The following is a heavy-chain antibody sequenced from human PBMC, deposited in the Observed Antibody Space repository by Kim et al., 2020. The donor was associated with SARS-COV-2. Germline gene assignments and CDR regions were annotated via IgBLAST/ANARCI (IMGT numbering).Heavy chain of an antibody. J-gene: IGHJ4*02. CDR2: DDST. Sequence: DDSTDYAASVKCRFTVSRDSAGNTFYLQMNSLRSDDRAIYYCVKGAWLDYWGPGTLVTVSS. CDR3: VKGAWLDY. D-gene: IGHD5-12*01. V-gene: IGHV3-23*01.